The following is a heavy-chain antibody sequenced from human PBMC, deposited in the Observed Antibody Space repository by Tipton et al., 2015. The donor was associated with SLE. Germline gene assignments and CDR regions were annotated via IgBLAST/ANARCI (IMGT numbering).Heavy chain of an antibody. V-gene: IGHV4-61*02. CDR1: GGSISSGSYY. CDR2: IYTSGST. D-gene: IGHD3-3*01. CDR3: ARGGNYDFWSGNNWFDP. J-gene: IGHJ5*02. Sequence: TLSLTCTVSGGSISSGSYYWSWIRQPAGKGLEWIGRIYTSGSTNYNPSLRSRVTISVDTSKNQFSLKLSSVTAADTAVYYCARGGNYDFWSGNNWFDPWGQGTLVTVSS.